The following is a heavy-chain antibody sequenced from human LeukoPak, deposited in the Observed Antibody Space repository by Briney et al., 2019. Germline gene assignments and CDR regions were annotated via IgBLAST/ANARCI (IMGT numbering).Heavy chain of an antibody. Sequence: SETLSLTCAVYGGSFSGYYWSWIRQPPGKGLEWIGGINHSGSTNYNPSLKSRVTISVDTSKNQFSLKLSSVTAADTAVYYCARRRQWLSKKLDYWGQGTLVTVSS. CDR1: GGSFSGYY. V-gene: IGHV4-34*01. D-gene: IGHD3-22*01. CDR3: ARRRQWLSKKLDY. CDR2: INHSGST. J-gene: IGHJ4*02.